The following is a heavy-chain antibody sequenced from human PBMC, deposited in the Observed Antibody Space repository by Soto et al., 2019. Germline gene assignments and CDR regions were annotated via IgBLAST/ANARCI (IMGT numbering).Heavy chain of an antibody. CDR2: INAGNGNT. D-gene: IGHD2-15*01. V-gene: IGHV1-3*01. Sequence: ASVKVSCKASGYTFTSYAMHWVRQAPGQRLEWMGWINAGNGNTKYSQKFQGRVTITRDTSASTAYMELSSLRSEDTAVYYCGRASSPAAPSYNWFDPWGQGTLVTVSS. J-gene: IGHJ5*02. CDR1: GYTFTSYA. CDR3: GRASSPAAPSYNWFDP.